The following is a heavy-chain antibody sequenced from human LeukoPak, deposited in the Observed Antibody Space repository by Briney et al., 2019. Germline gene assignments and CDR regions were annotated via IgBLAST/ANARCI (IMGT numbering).Heavy chain of an antibody. CDR3: ATGREWNASDY. CDR1: GYSFTSYW. V-gene: IGHV5-51*01. Sequence: NRGESLKISCQGSGYSFTSYWIGWVRQLPGKGLEWMGIIYPGDSDTSYSPSFQGQVTISADKSISTAYLQWSSLKASDTAMYYCATGREWNASDYWGQGTLVTVSS. D-gene: IGHD1-1*01. J-gene: IGHJ4*02. CDR2: IYPGDSDT.